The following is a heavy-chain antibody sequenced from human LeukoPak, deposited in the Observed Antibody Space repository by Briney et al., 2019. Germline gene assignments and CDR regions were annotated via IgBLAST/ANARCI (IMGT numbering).Heavy chain of an antibody. CDR2: MNPNSGYK. CDR1: GYIFTNYD. J-gene: IGHJ5*02. V-gene: IGHV1-8*01. CDR3: AREFNNSGSGFDP. D-gene: IGHD1-1*01. Sequence: GASVKVSCKASGYIFTNYDINWVRQATGQGLEWMGWMNPNSGYKGYAQKFQGRVTMTRNTSISTAYMELSSLRSEDTATYYCAREFNNSGSGFDPWGQGTLVTVSS.